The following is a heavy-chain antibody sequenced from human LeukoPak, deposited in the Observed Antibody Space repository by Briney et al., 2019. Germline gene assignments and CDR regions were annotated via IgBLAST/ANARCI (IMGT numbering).Heavy chain of an antibody. Sequence: GGSLRLSCAASGFPFTSYWMHWLRQPPGKGVVWVSRVNSDGSSTTYADSVKGRFTISRDNAKNTLYLQMNSLRAEDTAVYYCARGRYYGMDVWGQGTTVTVSS. CDR3: ARGRYYGMDV. J-gene: IGHJ6*02. V-gene: IGHV3-74*01. CDR1: GFPFTSYW. CDR2: VNSDGSST.